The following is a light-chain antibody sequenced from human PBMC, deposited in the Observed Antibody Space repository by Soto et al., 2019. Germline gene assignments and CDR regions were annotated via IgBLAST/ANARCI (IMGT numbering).Light chain of an antibody. CDR1: QSVSSSY. J-gene: IGKJ2*01. Sequence: EIVLTQSPGTLSLSPGERATLSCRASQSVSSSYLAWYQQKPGQAPRLLIYGASSRPTGIPDRFSGSGSVTDFNLTINSLEPEDFAVYYCQLYGSSPGYTFGQGTKQEIK. CDR2: GAS. V-gene: IGKV3-20*01. CDR3: QLYGSSPGYT.